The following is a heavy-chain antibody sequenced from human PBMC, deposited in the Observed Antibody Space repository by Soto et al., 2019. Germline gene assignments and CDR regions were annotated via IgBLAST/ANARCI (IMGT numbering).Heavy chain of an antibody. V-gene: IGHV1-2*02. J-gene: IGHJ4*02. D-gene: IGHD2-8*02. Sequence: ASVRVSCKASGYSFTGYYIHWVRQAPGQGLEWMGWINPDSGATNYAQNFQGRVTLTSDTSISTASMDLTSLTSDDTAVYYCARGDYGTGGYPFPYFDYWGQGTLVTVSS. CDR2: INPDSGAT. CDR1: GYSFTGYY. CDR3: ARGDYGTGGYPFPYFDY.